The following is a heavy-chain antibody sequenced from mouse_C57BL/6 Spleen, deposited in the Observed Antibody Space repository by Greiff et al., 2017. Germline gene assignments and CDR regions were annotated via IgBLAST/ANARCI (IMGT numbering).Heavy chain of an antibody. V-gene: IGHV1-15*01. D-gene: IGHD2-3*01. CDR2: IDPETGGT. CDR3: TRQDDGSWYFDV. J-gene: IGHJ1*03. Sequence: QVQLQQSGAELVRPGASVTLSCKASGYTFTDYEMHWVKPTPVHGLEWIGAIDPETGGTAYNQKFKGKAILTADKSSSTAYMELRSLTSEDSAVYYCTRQDDGSWYFDVWGTGTTVTVSS. CDR1: GYTFTDYE.